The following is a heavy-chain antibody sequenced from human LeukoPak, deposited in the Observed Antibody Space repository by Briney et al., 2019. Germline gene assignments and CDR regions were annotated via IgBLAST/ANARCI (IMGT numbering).Heavy chain of an antibody. CDR2: ISTSGST. V-gene: IGHV4-4*07. Sequence: SETLSLTCTVSGVSITSYYWSWIRQPAGKGLEWIGRISTSGSTNYNPSLKSRVTMSVDTSKNQFSLKLSSVTAADTAVYYCAGDGYKYYYYYYMDVWGKGTTVTVSS. CDR1: GVSITSYY. D-gene: IGHD5-24*01. J-gene: IGHJ6*03. CDR3: AGDGYKYYYYYYMDV.